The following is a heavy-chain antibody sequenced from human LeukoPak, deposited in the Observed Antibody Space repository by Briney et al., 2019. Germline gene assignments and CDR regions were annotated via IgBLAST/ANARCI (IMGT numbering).Heavy chain of an antibody. CDR2: ISGSGGST. CDR3: AKQLGYCSDGSCYFPY. Sequence: GGSLRLSCTASGFTFSNYAMSWVRQAPGKGLEWVSSISGSGGSTFSADSVKGRFTISRDNSKNTLYLQMNSLRAEDKAVYCCAKQLGYCSDGSCYFPYWGQGTLVTVSS. D-gene: IGHD2-15*01. V-gene: IGHV3-23*01. J-gene: IGHJ4*02. CDR1: GFTFSNYA.